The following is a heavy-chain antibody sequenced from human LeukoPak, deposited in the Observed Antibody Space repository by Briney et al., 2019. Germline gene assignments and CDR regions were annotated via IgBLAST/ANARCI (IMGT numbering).Heavy chain of an antibody. Sequence: SETLSLTYTVSGGSISSYYWSWIRQPPGKGLEWIGYIYYSGSTNYNPSLKSRVTISVDTSKNQFSLKLSSVTAADTAVYYCARDSVVVVAATRTYYYGMDVWGKGTTVTVSS. CDR3: ARDSVVVVAATRTYYYGMDV. V-gene: IGHV4-59*01. D-gene: IGHD2-15*01. CDR1: GGSISSYY. CDR2: IYYSGST. J-gene: IGHJ6*04.